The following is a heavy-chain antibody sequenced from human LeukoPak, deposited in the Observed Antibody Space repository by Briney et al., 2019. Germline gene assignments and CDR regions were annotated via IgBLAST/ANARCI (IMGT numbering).Heavy chain of an antibody. CDR3: ARFGAVAGTWYFDL. CDR2: INLNSGGT. D-gene: IGHD6-19*01. CDR1: GYTFTGYY. V-gene: IGHV1-2*02. Sequence: ASVKLSCKASGYTFTGYYMHRVRQAPGQGLEWMGWINLNSGGTNYAQKFQGRVTMTRDTSISTAYMELSRLRTDDTAVYYCARFGAVAGTWYFDLWGRGTLVTVSS. J-gene: IGHJ2*01.